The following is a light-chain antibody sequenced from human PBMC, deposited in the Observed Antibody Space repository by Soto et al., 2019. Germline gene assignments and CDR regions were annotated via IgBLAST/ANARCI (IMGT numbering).Light chain of an antibody. J-gene: IGKJ1*01. CDR3: QQYHNYWT. CDR1: QGISNY. CDR2: AAS. V-gene: IGKV1-27*01. Sequence: DIQMTQSPSSLSASVRDRVTITCRASQGISNYLAWYQQKPGKVPKLLIYAASTLQSGVPSRFSGSGSGTDFTLTISSLQPEDVATYYCQQYHNYWTFGQGTKVEIK.